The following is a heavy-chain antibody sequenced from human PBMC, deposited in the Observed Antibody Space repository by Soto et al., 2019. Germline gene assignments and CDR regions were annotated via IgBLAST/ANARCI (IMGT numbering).Heavy chain of an antibody. V-gene: IGHV5-51*01. Sequence: GESLKISCNGSGYSFTSYWIGWVRQMPGKGLEWMGIIYPGDSDTRYSPSFQGQVTISADKSISTAYLQWSSLKASDTAMYYCGRRGSRKLYGMDVWGQGTKVTVSS. CDR2: IYPGDSDT. CDR3: GRRGSRKLYGMDV. CDR1: GYSFTSYW. D-gene: IGHD2-2*01. J-gene: IGHJ6*02.